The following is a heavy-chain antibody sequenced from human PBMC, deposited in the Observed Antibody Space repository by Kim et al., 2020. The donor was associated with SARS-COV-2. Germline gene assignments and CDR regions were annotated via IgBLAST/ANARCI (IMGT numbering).Heavy chain of an antibody. CDR2: INAGNVNT. Sequence: ASVKVSCKTSGYTFTSYSLHWVRQAPGQRLEWMGWINAGNVNTKYSQKFQGRVTMSWDTSASAASIELTSLRSEDTAVYYCARDGRSVDYYFDYWGQGTLVTVSS. CDR3: ARDGRSVDYYFDY. J-gene: IGHJ4*02. V-gene: IGHV1-3*01. CDR1: GYTFTSYS.